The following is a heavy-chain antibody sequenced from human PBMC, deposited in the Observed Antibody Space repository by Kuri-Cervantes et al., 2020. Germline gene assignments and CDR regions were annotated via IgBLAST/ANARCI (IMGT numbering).Heavy chain of an antibody. CDR3: ARARGYSYGLRYYYYGMDV. CDR1: GYTFTSYG. Sequence: ASVKVSCKAPGYTFTSYGISWVRQAPGQGLEWMGWISAYNGNTNYAQKLQGRVTMTTDTSTSTAYMELRSLRSDDTAVYYCARARGYSYGLRYYYYGMDVWGQGTTVTVSS. V-gene: IGHV1-18*01. CDR2: ISAYNGNT. D-gene: IGHD5-18*01. J-gene: IGHJ6*02.